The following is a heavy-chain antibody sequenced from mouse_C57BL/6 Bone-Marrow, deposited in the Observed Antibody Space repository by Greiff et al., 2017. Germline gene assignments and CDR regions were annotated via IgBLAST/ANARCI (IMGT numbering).Heavy chain of an antibody. CDR1: GYTFTSYW. V-gene: IGHV1-53*01. CDR3: ARKPAYYSNFWFAY. CDR2: IHPSNGGT. Sequence: QVQLQQPGTELVKPGASVKLSCKASGYTFTSYWMPWVKPRPGQGLEWIGNIHPSNGGTNYNEKFKSKATLTVATSTSTAYMQRSSLPSEDSAVYNCARKPAYYSNFWFAYWGQGTLVTDSA. J-gene: IGHJ3*01. D-gene: IGHD2-5*01.